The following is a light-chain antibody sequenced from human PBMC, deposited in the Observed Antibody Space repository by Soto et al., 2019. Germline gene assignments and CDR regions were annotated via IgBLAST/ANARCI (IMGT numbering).Light chain of an antibody. CDR3: QQAKRCPFT. CDR1: QGISSG. CDR2: VAF. J-gene: IGKJ3*01. Sequence: DIQMTQSPSSVSASVGDRVTITCRASQGISSGLHWYQQKPGKAPKLLIYVAFSLQSGVPSRFSGSGSGTDFTLTISSRQPEDFATYYGQQAKRCPFTFGPGTKVDIK. V-gene: IGKV1-12*01.